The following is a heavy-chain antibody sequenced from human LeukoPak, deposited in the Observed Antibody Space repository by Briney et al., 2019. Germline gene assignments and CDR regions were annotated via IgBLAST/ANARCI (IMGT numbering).Heavy chain of an antibody. J-gene: IGHJ4*02. Sequence: ASVKVSCKASGYTFTGYYMHWVRQAPGQGLEWMGWINPNSGGTNYAQKFQGRVTMTRDTSISTAYMELSSLRSEDTAVYYCARDRGNTMVRGVMDYWGQGTLVTVSS. V-gene: IGHV1-2*02. D-gene: IGHD3-10*01. CDR2: INPNSGGT. CDR1: GYTFTGYY. CDR3: ARDRGNTMVRGVMDY.